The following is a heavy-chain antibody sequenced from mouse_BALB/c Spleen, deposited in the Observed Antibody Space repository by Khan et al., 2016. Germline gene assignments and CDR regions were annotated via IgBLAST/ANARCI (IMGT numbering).Heavy chain of an antibody. V-gene: IGHV6-3*01. D-gene: IGHD2-14*01. Sequence: VKPEESGGGLVQPGGSMELSCVASGSTFSSYWMSWVRQSPEKGLEWVAEIRLKSDNYAIHYAESVKGKFTISRDDSKSRLYLQVNSLRAEDTGIYYCTDGGYDVRLAYCGQGTLVTVSA. CDR3: TDGGYDVRLAY. J-gene: IGHJ3*01. CDR2: IRLKSDNYAI. CDR1: GSTFSSYW.